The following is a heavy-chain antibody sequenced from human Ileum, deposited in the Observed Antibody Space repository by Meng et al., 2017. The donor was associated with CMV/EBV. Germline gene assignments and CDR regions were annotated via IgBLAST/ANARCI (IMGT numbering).Heavy chain of an antibody. Sequence: ASVKVSCKASGYTFTDYYIHWVRQAPGQGLEWMGWIDPNSDDTNYAQKFQGRVAMTRDTSISTAYMELTRLRSDDTAVYFCARSTYYYGSSAYTHFDSWGQGKLVNGAS. J-gene: IGHJ4*02. V-gene: IGHV1-2*02. CDR3: ARSTYYYGSSAYTHFDS. CDR2: IDPNSDDT. CDR1: GYTFTDYY. D-gene: IGHD3-22*01.